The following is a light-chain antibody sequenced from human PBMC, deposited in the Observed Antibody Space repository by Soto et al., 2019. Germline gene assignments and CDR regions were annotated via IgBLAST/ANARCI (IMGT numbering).Light chain of an antibody. CDR1: QSVSSY. Sequence: EIVLTQSPATLSLSPGERATLSCRASQSVSSYLAWYQQKPGQAPRLLIYDASNRAPGIPARFSGSGSGTDFTLTIISLEPEDFAVFYCLQRSNWPPLTFGGGTKVEIK. CDR2: DAS. V-gene: IGKV3-11*01. J-gene: IGKJ4*01. CDR3: LQRSNWPPLT.